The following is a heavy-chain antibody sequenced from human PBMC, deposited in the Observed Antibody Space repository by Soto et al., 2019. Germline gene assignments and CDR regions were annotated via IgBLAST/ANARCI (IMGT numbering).Heavy chain of an antibody. V-gene: IGHV4-59*01. J-gene: IGHJ4*02. Sequence: QVQLQESGPGLVKPSETLSLTCTVSGGSISSYYWSWIRQPPGKGLEWIGYIYYSGSTNYNPSLKSRVTISVDTSKNQFSLKLSSVTAADTAVYYCARDARPDYYDSSGDYWGQGTLVTVSS. CDR2: IYYSGST. D-gene: IGHD3-22*01. CDR3: ARDARPDYYDSSGDY. CDR1: GGSISSYY.